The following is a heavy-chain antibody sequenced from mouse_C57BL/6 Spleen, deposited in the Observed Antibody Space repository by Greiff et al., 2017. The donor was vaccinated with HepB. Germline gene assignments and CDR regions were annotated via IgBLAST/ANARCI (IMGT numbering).Heavy chain of an antibody. V-gene: IGHV5-6*01. CDR3: ARLDGNYGFAY. Sequence: EVKLMESGGDLVKPGGSLKLSCAASGFTFSSYGMSWVRQTPDKRLEWVATISSGGSYTYYPDSVKGRFTISRDNAKNTLYLQMSSLKSEDTAMYYCARLDGNYGFAYWGQGTLVTVSA. J-gene: IGHJ3*01. CDR2: ISSGGSYT. D-gene: IGHD2-1*01. CDR1: GFTFSSYG.